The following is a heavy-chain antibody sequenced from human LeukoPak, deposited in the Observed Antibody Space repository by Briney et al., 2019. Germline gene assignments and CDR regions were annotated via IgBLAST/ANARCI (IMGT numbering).Heavy chain of an antibody. CDR2: ISSSSSYI. Sequence: GGSLRLSCAASGFTFSSHSMNWVRQAPGKGLEWVSSISSSSSYIYYADSVKGRFTISRDNAKNSLYLQMNSLRAEDTAVYYCAREGLYSGIDYWGQGTLVTVSS. CDR3: AREGLYSGIDY. J-gene: IGHJ4*02. CDR1: GFTFSSHS. D-gene: IGHD1-26*01. V-gene: IGHV3-21*01.